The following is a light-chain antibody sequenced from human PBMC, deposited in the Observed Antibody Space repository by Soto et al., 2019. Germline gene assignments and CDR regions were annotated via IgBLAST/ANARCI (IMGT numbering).Light chain of an antibody. V-gene: IGKV3-15*01. J-gene: IGKJ5*01. CDR1: QSVSSN. CDR3: QQDNNWSPIT. Sequence: EIVLTQSPAPLSVSPGERATLSCRARQSVSSNLAWYQQKPGQAPRLLIYGASTRATGIPARFSGSGSGTEFTLTISSLQAEDFAVYYCQQDNNWSPITFGHGTRVEI. CDR2: GAS.